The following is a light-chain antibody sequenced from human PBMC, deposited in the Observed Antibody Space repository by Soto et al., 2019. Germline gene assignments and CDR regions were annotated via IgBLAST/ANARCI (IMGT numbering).Light chain of an antibody. CDR2: GNT. J-gene: IGLJ2*01. CDR3: QSYDSSLSGPI. V-gene: IGLV1-40*01. CDR1: SSNLGAGFD. Sequence: QAVLTQPPSVSGAPGQRVTISCTGSSSNLGAGFDVNWYQHLPGTAPKLLIYGNTNRPSGVPDRFSGSKSGTSASLAITGLQAEDEADYYCQSYDSSLSGPIFGGGTKLTVL.